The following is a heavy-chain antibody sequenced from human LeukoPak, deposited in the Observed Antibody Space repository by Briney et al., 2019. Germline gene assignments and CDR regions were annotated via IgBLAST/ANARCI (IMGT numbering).Heavy chain of an antibody. Sequence: GGSLRLSCAASGFTFAEYTMHWVRQAPGKGLEWVSLISWNGARIHYGDSVKGRFTIPRDNRKNSLYLQMHSLRTEDTALYYCVKDLVAASENVRGWYPMDYWGQGTLVTVSS. V-gene: IGHV3-43*01. CDR3: VKDLVAASENVRGWYPMDY. D-gene: IGHD6-19*01. CDR1: GFTFAEYT. J-gene: IGHJ4*02. CDR2: ISWNGARI.